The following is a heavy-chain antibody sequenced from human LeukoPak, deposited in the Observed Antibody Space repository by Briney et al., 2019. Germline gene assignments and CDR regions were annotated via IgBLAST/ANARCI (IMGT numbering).Heavy chain of an antibody. CDR1: GFTFSSYA. Sequence: GGSLRLSCAASGFTFSSYAMSWVRQAPGKGLEWVSAISGSGGSTYYADSVKGRFTISRDNSKNTLYLQMNSLRAEDTAVYYCARVFNSGTYFSDYFDYWGQGTLVTVSS. J-gene: IGHJ4*02. CDR2: ISGSGGST. V-gene: IGHV3-23*01. CDR3: ARVFNSGTYFSDYFDY. D-gene: IGHD1-26*01.